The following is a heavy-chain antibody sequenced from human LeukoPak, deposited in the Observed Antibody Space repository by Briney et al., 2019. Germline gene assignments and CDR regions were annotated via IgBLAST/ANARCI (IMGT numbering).Heavy chain of an antibody. D-gene: IGHD6-19*01. Sequence: GGSLRLSCVASRLSFNNYWMNWVRQAPGKGLEWVANIKQDGSEKYYVDSVKGRFTISRDNAKNSLYLQMNSLRAEDTAVYYCARAGVAGYSDYWGQGTLVTVSS. CDR1: RLSFNNYW. CDR2: IKQDGSEK. V-gene: IGHV3-7*01. CDR3: ARAGVAGYSDY. J-gene: IGHJ4*02.